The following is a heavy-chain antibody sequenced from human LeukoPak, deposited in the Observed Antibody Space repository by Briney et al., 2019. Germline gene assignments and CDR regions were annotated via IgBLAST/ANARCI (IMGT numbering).Heavy chain of an antibody. CDR1: GGTFSSYA. CDR3: AREGGSYVWFDP. Sequence: GASVKVSCKASGGTFSSYAISWVRQAPGQGLEWMGGIIPIFGTANYAQKFQGRVTITADESTSTAYMELSSLRSEDTAVYYCAREGGSYVWFDPWGQGTLVTVSS. J-gene: IGHJ5*02. CDR2: IIPIFGTA. D-gene: IGHD1-26*01. V-gene: IGHV1-69*13.